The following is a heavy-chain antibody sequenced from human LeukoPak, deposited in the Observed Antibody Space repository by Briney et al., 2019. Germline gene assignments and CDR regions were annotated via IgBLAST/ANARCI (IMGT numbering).Heavy chain of an antibody. D-gene: IGHD2/OR15-2a*01. CDR2: IRGNGGST. Sequence: GGSLRLSCAASGFTFSSYGMSWVRQAPGKGLEWVSAIRGNGGSTYYADSVKGRFTISRDNSKKTLYLQMNSLRAEDTAVYYCANPELLWNYWGQGTLVTVSS. CDR3: ANPELLWNY. J-gene: IGHJ4*02. V-gene: IGHV3-23*01. CDR1: GFTFSSYG.